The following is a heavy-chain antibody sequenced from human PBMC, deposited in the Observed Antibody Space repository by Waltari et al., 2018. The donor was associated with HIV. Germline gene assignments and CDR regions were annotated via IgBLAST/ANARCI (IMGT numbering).Heavy chain of an antibody. J-gene: IGHJ4*02. CDR3: ARDLVVLRYFDWLSTYFDY. CDR2: IKSDGPIK. CDR1: GFTFSSYW. Sequence: EVQLVESGGGLVQPGGSLRLSCAASGFTFSSYWMHWVRQAPGKGLVWGSRIKSDGPIKTYAESVKGRFTISRDNAKNTLFLQMNSLRAEDTAIYYCARDLVVLRYFDWLSTYFDYWGQGTLVTVSS. D-gene: IGHD3-9*01. V-gene: IGHV3-74*01.